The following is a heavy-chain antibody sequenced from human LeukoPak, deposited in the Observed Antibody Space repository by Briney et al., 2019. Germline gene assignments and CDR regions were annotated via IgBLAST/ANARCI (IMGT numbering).Heavy chain of an antibody. V-gene: IGHV3-30-3*01. Sequence: PGGSLRLSCAASGFTFSSYAMHWVRQAPGKGLEWVAVISYDGSNKYYADSVKGRFTISRDNSKNTLYLQMNSLRAEDTTVYYCARERGTVTTSVSLNYWGQGTLVTVSS. CDR1: GFTFSSYA. CDR3: ARERGTVTTSVSLNY. J-gene: IGHJ4*02. CDR2: ISYDGSNK. D-gene: IGHD4-17*01.